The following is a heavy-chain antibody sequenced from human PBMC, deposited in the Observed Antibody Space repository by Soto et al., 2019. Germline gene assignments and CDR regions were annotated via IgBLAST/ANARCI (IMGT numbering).Heavy chain of an antibody. V-gene: IGHV4-59*08. CDR2: IYYSGST. D-gene: IGHD3-3*01. CDR1: GGSISSYY. J-gene: IGHJ5*02. Sequence: PSETLSLTCTVSGGSISSYYWSWIRQPPGKGLEWIGYIYYSGSTNYNPSLKSRVTISVDTSKNQFSLKLSSVTAADTAVYYCARMVYNFWTGDGFDPWGQGTLVTVSS. CDR3: ARMVYNFWTGDGFDP.